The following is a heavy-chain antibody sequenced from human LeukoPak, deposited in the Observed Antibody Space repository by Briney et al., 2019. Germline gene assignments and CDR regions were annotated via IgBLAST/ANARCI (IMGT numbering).Heavy chain of an antibody. J-gene: IGHJ3*02. V-gene: IGHV3-72*01. CDR1: GFTLSDHY. Sequence: GGSLRLSCAASGFTLSDHYMDWVRQAPGKGLEWVGRSRNKANSYSTDFAASVKGRITISRDDSQNSLYLQMNSLKTEDTAVYYGVRVKNGGAFDIWREGTKVSVRS. D-gene: IGHD1-1*01. CDR2: SRNKANSYST. CDR3: VRVKNGGAFDI.